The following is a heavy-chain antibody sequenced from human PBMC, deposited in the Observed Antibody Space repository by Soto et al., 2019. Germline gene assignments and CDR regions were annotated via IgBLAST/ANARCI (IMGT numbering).Heavy chain of an antibody. Sequence: EVQLLESGGGLLQPGGSLRLSCTASGFTFSNYAMSLVRQATGKGLEWVSTFSSGGGGTYYADSVKGRFTISRDNSKNTLSLQMNSLRAEDTAVYYCTKANRYCSGANCFTFDYWGLGTLVTVSS. CDR1: GFTFSNYA. D-gene: IGHD2-15*01. J-gene: IGHJ4*02. CDR2: FSSGGGGT. CDR3: TKANRYCSGANCFTFDY. V-gene: IGHV3-23*01.